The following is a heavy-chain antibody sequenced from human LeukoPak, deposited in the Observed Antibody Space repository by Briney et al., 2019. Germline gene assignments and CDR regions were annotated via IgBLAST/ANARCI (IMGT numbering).Heavy chain of an antibody. CDR2: IRYDGSNK. Sequence: SGGSLRLSCAASGFTFSTYAMHWVRQAPGKGLEWVAFIRYDGSNKYYADFVKGRFTISRDSSKNTLYLQMNSLRVEDTAVYYCARDFLEDTQWGQGTLVTVSS. J-gene: IGHJ4*02. V-gene: IGHV3-30*02. CDR3: ARDFLEDTQ. D-gene: IGHD2-15*01. CDR1: GFTFSTYA.